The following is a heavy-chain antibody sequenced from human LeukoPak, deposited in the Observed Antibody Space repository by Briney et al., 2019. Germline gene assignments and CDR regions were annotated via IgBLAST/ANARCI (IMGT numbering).Heavy chain of an antibody. J-gene: IGHJ3*02. D-gene: IGHD4-17*01. CDR2: MNPNSGNT. V-gene: IGHV1-8*01. CDR1: GYTFTSYD. CDR3: ARKKIRSDAFDI. Sequence: ASVKVSCKASGYTFTSYDINWVRQATGQGLEWMGWMNPNSGNTGYAQKFQGRVTMTRNTSISTAYKELSSLRSEDTGVYYCARKKIRSDAFDIWGQGTMVTVSS.